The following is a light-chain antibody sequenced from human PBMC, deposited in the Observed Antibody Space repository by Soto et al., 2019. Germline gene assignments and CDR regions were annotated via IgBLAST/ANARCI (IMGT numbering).Light chain of an antibody. J-gene: IGLJ1*01. CDR2: EVS. CDR3: NSYATGNTRV. V-gene: IGLV2-14*01. CDR1: SSDIGDYDY. Sequence: QSVLTQPASVSGSPGQSITISCTGSSSDIGDYDYVSWYQQHPGKAPKVLISEVSNRPSGVSNRFSGSKSGNTASLTISGLQAEDEDDYYCNSYATGNTRVFGTGTKV.